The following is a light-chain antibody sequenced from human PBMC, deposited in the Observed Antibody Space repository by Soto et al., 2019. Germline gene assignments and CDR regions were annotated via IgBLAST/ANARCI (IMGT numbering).Light chain of an antibody. CDR1: NIGRKR. CDR2: DDS. CDR3: QMRDSSSNHFYV. J-gene: IGLJ1*01. V-gene: IGLV3-21*02. Sequence: SYELTQPPSVSVAPGQTARITCGGKNIGRKRVHWYQQKPGQAPVLDVYDDSDRHSGITELFSGSNSGNTATLNISRVEAGDEADYYCQMRDSSSNHFYVFGTGTKVTVL.